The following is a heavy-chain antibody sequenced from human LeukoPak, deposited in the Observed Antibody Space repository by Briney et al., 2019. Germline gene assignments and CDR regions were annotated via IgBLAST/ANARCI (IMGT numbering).Heavy chain of an antibody. D-gene: IGHD4-11*01. CDR3: ARDQAYSFDY. CDR1: GFTFSAYS. Sequence: PGGSLRLSCAASGFTFSAYSMNWVRQAPEKGLEWVSYIGSSSSPIYYADSVKGRFTISRDNAKNSLYLQMDSLRAEDTAVYYCARDQAYSFDYWGQGTPVTVSS. J-gene: IGHJ4*02. V-gene: IGHV3-48*01. CDR2: IGSSSSPI.